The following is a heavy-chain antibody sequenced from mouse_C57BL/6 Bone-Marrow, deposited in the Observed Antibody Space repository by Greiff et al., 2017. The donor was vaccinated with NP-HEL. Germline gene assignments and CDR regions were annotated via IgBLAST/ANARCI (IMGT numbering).Heavy chain of an antibody. CDR2: ISSGSSTI. CDR1: GFTFSDYG. V-gene: IGHV5-17*01. J-gene: IGHJ3*01. Sequence: DVKLVESGGGLVKPGGSLKLSCAASGFTFSDYGMHWVRQAPEKGLEWVAYISSGSSTIYYADTVKGRFTISRDNAKNTLFLQMTSLRSEDTAMYYCARFDGYYGFAYWGQGTLVTVSA. D-gene: IGHD2-3*01. CDR3: ARFDGYYGFAY.